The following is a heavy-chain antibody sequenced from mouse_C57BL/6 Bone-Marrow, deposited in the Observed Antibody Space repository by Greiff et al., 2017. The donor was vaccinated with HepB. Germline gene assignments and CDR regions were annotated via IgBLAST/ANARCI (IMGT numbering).Heavy chain of an antibody. Sequence: EVQLVESGGGLVQPGGSLSLSCAASGFTFTDYYMSWVRQPPGKALEWLGFIRNKANGYTTEYSASVKGRFTISRDNSQSILYLQMNALRAEDSATYYCARYEWLRRGFAYWGQGTLVTVSA. CDR1: GFTFTDYY. CDR3: ARYEWLRRGFAY. J-gene: IGHJ3*01. CDR2: IRNKANGYTT. D-gene: IGHD2-2*01. V-gene: IGHV7-3*01.